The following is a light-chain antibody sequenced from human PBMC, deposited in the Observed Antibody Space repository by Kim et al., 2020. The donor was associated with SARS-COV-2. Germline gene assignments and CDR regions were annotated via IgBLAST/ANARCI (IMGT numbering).Light chain of an antibody. Sequence: QSDPISCPGTSSDVGAYNYVSWYQQHPGKAPKLMIYEVSKRPSGLPDRFSGSKSGNTASLTVSGLQAEDEADYYCSSYAGSNNFEVFGTGTKVTVL. J-gene: IGLJ1*01. CDR2: EVS. CDR3: SSYAGSNNFEV. CDR1: SSDVGAYNY. V-gene: IGLV2-8*01.